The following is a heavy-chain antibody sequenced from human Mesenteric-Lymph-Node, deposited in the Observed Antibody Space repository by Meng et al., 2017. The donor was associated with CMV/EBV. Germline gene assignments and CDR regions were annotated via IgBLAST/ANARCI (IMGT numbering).Heavy chain of an antibody. CDR3: ARGGYSEGYCSSTSCLHDAFDI. J-gene: IGHJ3*02. CDR1: GGSISSSIYY. CDR2: IFYTGGT. Sequence: SETLSLTCTVSGGSISSSIYYWGWIRQPPGKGLEWIGSIFYTGGTYYNPSLTSRVTISVDTSKNQFSLKLSSVTAADTAVYYCARGGYSEGYCSSTSCLHDAFDIWGQGTMVTVSS. D-gene: IGHD2-2*01. V-gene: IGHV4-39*07.